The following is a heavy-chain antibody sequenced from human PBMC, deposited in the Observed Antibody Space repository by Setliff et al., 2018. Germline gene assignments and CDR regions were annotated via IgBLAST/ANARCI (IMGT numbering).Heavy chain of an antibody. CDR1: GCTFTSYG. Sequence: GASVKVSCKASGCTFTSYGISWVRQAPGRGLEWMAYINTYNGDTYYAQKFQGRVTMTTDTSTSTASMELGSLRSDDTAMYYCARDAHDYDSSENPIVDYWGQGTLVTVSS. D-gene: IGHD3-22*01. J-gene: IGHJ4*02. CDR2: INTYNGDT. V-gene: IGHV1-18*01. CDR3: ARDAHDYDSSENPIVDY.